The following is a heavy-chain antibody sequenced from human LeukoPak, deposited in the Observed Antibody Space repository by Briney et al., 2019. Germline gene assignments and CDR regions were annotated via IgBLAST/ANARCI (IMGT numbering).Heavy chain of an antibody. CDR1: GFSLSTSGMC. V-gene: IGHV2-70*11. CDR2: IDWDDDK. D-gene: IGHD6-19*01. J-gene: IGHJ4*02. CDR3: ARIRRIAVAGTDKYYFDY. Sequence: SGPALVKPTQTLTLTCTFSGFSLSTSGMCVSWIRQPPGKALEWLARIDWDDDKYYSTSLKTWLTISKDTSKNQVVLTMTNMDPVDTATYYCARIRRIAVAGTDKYYFDYWGQGTLVTVSS.